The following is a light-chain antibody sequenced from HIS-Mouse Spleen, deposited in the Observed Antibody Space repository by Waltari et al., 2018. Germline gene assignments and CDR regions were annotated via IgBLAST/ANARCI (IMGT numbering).Light chain of an antibody. CDR1: SSYVGSYNL. CDR3: CSYAGSSTFV. CDR2: EGS. Sequence: QSALTQPASVSGSPGQSLTISCTGTSSYVGSYNLVSWYQQHTGKAPKLMIYEGSKRPSGVSNRFSGSKSGNTASLTISGLQAEDEADYYCCSYAGSSTFVFGGGTKLTVL. V-gene: IGLV2-23*03. J-gene: IGLJ3*02.